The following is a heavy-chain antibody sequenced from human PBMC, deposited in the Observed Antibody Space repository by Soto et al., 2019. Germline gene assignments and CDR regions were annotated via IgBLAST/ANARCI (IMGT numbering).Heavy chain of an antibody. J-gene: IGHJ6*02. CDR2: IYSGGST. CDR1: GFTVSSIC. Sequence: PGGSLRLSCAASGFTVSSICMSWVRQAPGKGLEWVSVIYSGGSTYYADSVKGRFTISRDNSKNTLYLQMNSLRAEDTAVYYCARVQSSGWNYYYYYYGMDVWGQGTTVTVSS. CDR3: ARVQSSGWNYYYYYYGMDV. V-gene: IGHV3-53*01. D-gene: IGHD6-19*01.